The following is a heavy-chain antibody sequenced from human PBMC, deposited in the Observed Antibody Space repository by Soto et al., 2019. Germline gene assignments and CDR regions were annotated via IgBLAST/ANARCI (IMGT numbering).Heavy chain of an antibody. CDR1: GFSVSSNY. CDR2: LYSGGSA. D-gene: IGHD3-10*01. CDR3: ARDCYYGSVSHDGYFDL. J-gene: IGHJ2*01. V-gene: IGHV3-53*04. Sequence: EVQLVESGGGLVQPGGSLRLSCALSGFSVSSNYMSWVRQAPGKGLEWVSILYSGGSAYYADSVKGRFTISRHSSKNTLSLQMNSLRADDTGVYYCARDCYYGSVSHDGYFDLWGRGTLVTVSS.